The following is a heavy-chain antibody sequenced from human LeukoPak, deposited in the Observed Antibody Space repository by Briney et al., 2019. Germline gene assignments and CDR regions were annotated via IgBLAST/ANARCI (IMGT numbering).Heavy chain of an antibody. CDR2: INHSGST. Sequence: PSETLSLTCTVSGGSISSSSFYWSWIRQPPGKGLEWIGEINHSGSTNYNPSLKSRVTISVDTSKNQFSLKLSSVTAADTAVYYCAIRLYSSGWTFGYWGQGTLVTVSS. V-gene: IGHV4-39*07. CDR1: GGSISSSSFY. D-gene: IGHD6-19*01. CDR3: AIRLYSSGWTFGY. J-gene: IGHJ4*02.